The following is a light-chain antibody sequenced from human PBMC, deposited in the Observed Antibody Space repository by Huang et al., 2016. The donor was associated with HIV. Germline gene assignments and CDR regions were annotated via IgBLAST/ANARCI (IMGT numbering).Light chain of an antibody. CDR3: QQYNNWAPLT. J-gene: IGKJ4*01. CDR1: PGVGTN. CDR2: SAS. Sequence: TVLTQSPGTLSVSPGERAIVSCRASPGVGTNFAWYQHKSGQAPRLLIVSASTRAIGIPARFSGSGSGTEFTLTISSLQSEDSALYYCQQYNNWAPLTFGGGTKVEIK. V-gene: IGKV3-15*01.